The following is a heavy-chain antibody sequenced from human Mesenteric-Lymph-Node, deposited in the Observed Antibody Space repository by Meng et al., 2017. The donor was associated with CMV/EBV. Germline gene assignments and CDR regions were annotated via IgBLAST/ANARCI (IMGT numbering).Heavy chain of an antibody. CDR2: IYYSGNT. CDR3: ARELYRYYFDS. Sequence: SETLSLTCTISGGSISSSSHYWGWIRQPPGKGLEWIGSIYYSGNTYHNPSLKSRVTISVDTSKNQLSLRLNSVTAADTAMYFCARELYRYYFDSWGQGTLVTVSS. J-gene: IGHJ4*02. V-gene: IGHV4-39*07. D-gene: IGHD3-16*02. CDR1: GGSISSSSHY.